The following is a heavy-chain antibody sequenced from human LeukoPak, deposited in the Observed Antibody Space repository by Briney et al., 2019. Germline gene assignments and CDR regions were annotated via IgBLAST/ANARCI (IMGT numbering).Heavy chain of an antibody. CDR2: IIPIFGTA. Sequence: WASVKVSCKASGGTFSGYAISWVRQAPGQGLEWMGRIIPIFGTANYAQKFQGRVTITTDESTSTAYMELSSLRSEDTAVYYCVRASIVGAPYYFDYWGQGTLVTVSS. D-gene: IGHD1-26*01. CDR1: GGTFSGYA. CDR3: VRASIVGAPYYFDY. V-gene: IGHV1-69*05. J-gene: IGHJ4*02.